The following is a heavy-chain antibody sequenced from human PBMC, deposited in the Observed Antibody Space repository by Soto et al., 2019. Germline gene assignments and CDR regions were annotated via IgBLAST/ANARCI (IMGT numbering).Heavy chain of an antibody. CDR1: GFTFKNGW. Sequence: GGSLRLSCAASGFTFKNGWMNWVRQAPGKGLEWVGRSKRKTDGGTTDYAAPVKGRFIISKDDSTNTLYLQMNSLKTEDTAVYYCTKTSVATFYYYYSMDVWGQGTTVTVSS. CDR3: TKTSVATFYYYYSMDV. CDR2: SKRKTDGGTT. D-gene: IGHD5-12*01. V-gene: IGHV3-15*01. J-gene: IGHJ6*02.